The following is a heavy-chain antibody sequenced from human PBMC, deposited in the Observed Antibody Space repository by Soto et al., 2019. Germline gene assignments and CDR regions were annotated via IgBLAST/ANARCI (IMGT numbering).Heavy chain of an antibody. CDR1: GFTFSSYW. Sequence: HPGGSLRLSCAASGFTFSSYWMSWVRQAPGKGLEWVANIKQDGSEKYYVDSVKGRFTISRDNAKNSLYLQMNSLRAEDTAVYYCARDRDDILTGYPTSFDYWGQGTLVTVSS. J-gene: IGHJ4*02. CDR2: IKQDGSEK. V-gene: IGHV3-7*01. CDR3: ARDRDDILTGYPTSFDY. D-gene: IGHD3-9*01.